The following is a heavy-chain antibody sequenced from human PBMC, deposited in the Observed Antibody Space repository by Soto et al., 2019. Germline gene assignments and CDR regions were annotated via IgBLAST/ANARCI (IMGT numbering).Heavy chain of an antibody. CDR2: ITSGSSFI. CDR1: AFTFSSYS. V-gene: IGHV3-21*01. Sequence: PGGSLRLSCVGSAFTFSSYSLNWVRQAPGKGLEWVSSITSGSSFIDYADSVKGRFTISRDDAKSSLFLQMSSLRADDTAVYYCARSQRNGAMDVWGQGTTVTVSS. CDR3: ARSQRNGAMDV. D-gene: IGHD2-8*01. J-gene: IGHJ6*02.